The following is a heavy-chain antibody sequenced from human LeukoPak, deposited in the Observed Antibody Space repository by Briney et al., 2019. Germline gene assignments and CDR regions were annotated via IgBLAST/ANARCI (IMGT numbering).Heavy chain of an antibody. J-gene: IGHJ6*02. CDR1: GYTVTSYY. CDR3: ARGAIFGVTTRGYGMDV. V-gene: IGHV1-8*02. Sequence: ASVKLSCKASGYTVTSYYMHWVRQAPGQGLEWMGVINPNSGATVSAPNFRGRTTLARNTSIGTAYMELNSLTSQGTAVYYCARGAIFGVTTRGYGMDVWGQGTTVTVSS. CDR2: INPNSGAT. D-gene: IGHD3-3*01.